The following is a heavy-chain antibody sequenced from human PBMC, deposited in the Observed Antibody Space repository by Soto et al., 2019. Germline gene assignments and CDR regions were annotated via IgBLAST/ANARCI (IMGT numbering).Heavy chain of an antibody. V-gene: IGHV3-23*01. D-gene: IGHD4-4*01. Sequence: GGSLRLSCAASGFTFSSYAMSWVRQAPGKGLEWVSAISGSGGSTYYADSVKGRFTISRDNSKNTLYLQMNSLRAEDTAVYYCAKDLSDDYSNYPILGLGAFDYWGQGTLVTVSS. CDR1: GFTFSSYA. CDR3: AKDLSDDYSNYPILGLGAFDY. J-gene: IGHJ4*02. CDR2: ISGSGGST.